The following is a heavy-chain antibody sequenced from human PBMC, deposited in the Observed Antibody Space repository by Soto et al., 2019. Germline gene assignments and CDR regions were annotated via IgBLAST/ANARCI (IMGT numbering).Heavy chain of an antibody. V-gene: IGHV3-33*01. CDR1: RFTFSGHA. CDR3: ARDGQSLAPYALDV. D-gene: IGHD6-19*01. J-gene: IGHJ6*02. CDR2: IWYDGSNK. Sequence: QVQVVESGGGVVQPGRSLRLSCTASRFTFSGHAMHWVRQPPGKGLEWVAQIWYDGSNKYYADSVKGRFIISRDNSKNTLYVQMDSLRVEDTAVYYCARDGQSLAPYALDVWGQGTSVTVSS.